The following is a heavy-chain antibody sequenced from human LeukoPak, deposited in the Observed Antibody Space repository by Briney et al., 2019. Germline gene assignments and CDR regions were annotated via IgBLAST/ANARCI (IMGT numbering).Heavy chain of an antibody. CDR2: INPSGGST. CDR1: GGTFSSYA. V-gene: IGHV1-46*01. J-gene: IGHJ5*02. CDR3: ARDFHYSNYPSFDP. Sequence: RASVKVSFKASGGTFSSYAISWVRQAPGQGLEWMGIINPSGGSTSYAQKFQGRVTMTRDTSTSTVYMELSSLRSEDTAVYYCARDFHYSNYPSFDPWGQGTLVTVSS. D-gene: IGHD4-11*01.